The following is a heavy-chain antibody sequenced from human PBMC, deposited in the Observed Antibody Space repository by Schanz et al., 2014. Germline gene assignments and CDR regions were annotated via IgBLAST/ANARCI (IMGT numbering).Heavy chain of an antibody. Sequence: QGQLVQSGAEVKKPGASVKVSCKASGYTFTSYGITWVRQAPGQGLEWMGWISAYNGHTTYAQKFQGRVTRTTYTSTSTAYMELRNVRYDDTAMYYWARGIPYCSSASCSGLDAYDVWGQGTLVTVSS. CDR3: ARGIPYCSSASCSGLDAYDV. J-gene: IGHJ3*01. V-gene: IGHV1-18*01. D-gene: IGHD2-2*01. CDR2: ISAYNGHT. CDR1: GYTFTSYG.